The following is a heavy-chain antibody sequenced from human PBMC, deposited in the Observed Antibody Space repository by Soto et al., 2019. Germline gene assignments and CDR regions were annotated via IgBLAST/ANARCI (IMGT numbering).Heavy chain of an antibody. CDR3: ARELAAGDH. V-gene: IGHV1-46*01. D-gene: IGHD6-13*01. CDR2: INPARGST. J-gene: IGHJ4*02. CDR1: GYTFTHYY. Sequence: QVQLVQSGAEVKKPGAAVKLSCRTSGYTFTHYYIHWVRQAPGQGLEWLAIINPARGSTNYAQDFQGRVTLTMDTSTTTVYMELSGLRAEDTAIFYCARELAAGDHWGQGTLVTVSS.